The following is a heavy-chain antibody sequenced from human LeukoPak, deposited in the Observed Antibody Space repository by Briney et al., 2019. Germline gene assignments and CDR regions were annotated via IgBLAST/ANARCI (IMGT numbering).Heavy chain of an antibody. D-gene: IGHD2-2*01. Sequence: SETLSLTCTVSGGSISSYYWSWIRQPPGKGLEWIGRVYTSGNTNYNPSLKSRVTISVDTSKNQFSLKLSSVTAADTAVYYCARDWSICSSTSCYSFPFYWGQGTLVTVSS. CDR2: VYTSGNT. CDR3: ARDWSICSSTSCYSFPFY. J-gene: IGHJ4*02. V-gene: IGHV4-4*08. CDR1: GGSISSYY.